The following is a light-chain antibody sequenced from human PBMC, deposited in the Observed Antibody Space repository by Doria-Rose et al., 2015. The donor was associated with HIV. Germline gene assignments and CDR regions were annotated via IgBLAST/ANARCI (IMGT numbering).Light chain of an antibody. J-gene: IGKJ5*01. CDR3: HQYGTSRGT. CDR1: QRVKSSY. Sequence: TQSPGTLSLSPGARATLSCRASQRVKSSYLAWYLQKPGQAPMLLIYDASTSATGIPDRCSGSGSGTDFTLTISRLEPEDVAVYYCHQYGTSRGTFGQGTRLEIK. CDR2: DAS. V-gene: IGKV3-20*01.